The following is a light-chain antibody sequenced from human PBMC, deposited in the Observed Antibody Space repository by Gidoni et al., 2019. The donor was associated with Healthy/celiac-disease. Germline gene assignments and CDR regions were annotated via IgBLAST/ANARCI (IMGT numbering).Light chain of an antibody. CDR2: DAS. CDR3: QQYDNLPLT. Sequence: DIQLTQSPSSLSASVGDRVTITCQASQDISNYLKWYQQKPGKAPKLLIYDASNLETGVPSRFSGSGSGTDFTVTISSLQPEDIATYYCQQYDNLPLTFXGXTKVEIK. CDR1: QDISNY. J-gene: IGKJ4*01. V-gene: IGKV1-33*01.